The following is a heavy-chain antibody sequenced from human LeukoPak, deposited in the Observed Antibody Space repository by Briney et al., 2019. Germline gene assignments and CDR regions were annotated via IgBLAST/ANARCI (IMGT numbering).Heavy chain of an antibody. Sequence: GESLQISCKASGSSFRSYWIGWVRQMPGEGLEWMGSIYPGDSDTRYSPPFQGQVTISADKSIDIAYLQWSSLKASDSAMYYCARGGSGTTTRSFDPWGQGTLVSVSS. V-gene: IGHV5-51*01. CDR3: ARGGSGTTTRSFDP. CDR1: GSSFRSYW. J-gene: IGHJ5*02. CDR2: IYPGDSDT. D-gene: IGHD3-16*01.